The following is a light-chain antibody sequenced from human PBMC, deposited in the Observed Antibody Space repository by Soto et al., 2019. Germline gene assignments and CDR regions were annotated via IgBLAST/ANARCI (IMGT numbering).Light chain of an antibody. V-gene: IGKV4-1*01. Sequence: DIVMTQSPDSLAVSLGERATIHCKSSQSVLYSANNRNYVAWYQQRPGQPPRLLIHWASILESGVPDRFSGSASGTDFTLTISSLQAEDVAVYYCQQYHTPPVTFGGGTKVDIK. CDR3: QQYHTPPVT. CDR2: WAS. CDR1: QSVLYSANNRNY. J-gene: IGKJ4*01.